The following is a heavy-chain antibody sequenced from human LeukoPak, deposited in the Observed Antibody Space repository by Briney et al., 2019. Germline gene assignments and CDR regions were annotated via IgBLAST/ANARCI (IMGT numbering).Heavy chain of an antibody. J-gene: IGHJ4*02. D-gene: IGHD1-14*01. CDR3: ARLHNLAAHDFDY. Sequence: PGGSLRLSCAASGFAVSDIYMNWVRQAPGKGLEWVSIIYNDGSTYYADSVKGRFTISRDTSKNTVYLQMNSLRAEDTAVYFCARLHNLAAHDFDYWGQGTPVTVSS. CDR2: IYNDGST. V-gene: IGHV3-53*01. CDR1: GFAVSDIY.